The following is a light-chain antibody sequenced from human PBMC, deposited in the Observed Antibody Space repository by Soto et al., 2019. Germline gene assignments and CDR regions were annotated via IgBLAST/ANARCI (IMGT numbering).Light chain of an antibody. J-gene: IGKJ1*01. Sequence: EIVMTQSPGTLSVSPGERATLSCRASQSVSSNLAWYQQKPGQAPRLLIYGASTRATGIPARFSGSGSETEFTLTISSLQSEDCAVYYCQQFYNWPLTFGQGTKVEIK. CDR2: GAS. CDR3: QQFYNWPLT. CDR1: QSVSSN. V-gene: IGKV3-15*01.